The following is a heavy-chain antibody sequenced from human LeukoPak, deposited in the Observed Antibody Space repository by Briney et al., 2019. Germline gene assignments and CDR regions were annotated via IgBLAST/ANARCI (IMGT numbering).Heavy chain of an antibody. J-gene: IGHJ5*02. Sequence: ASVKVSCKASGYTFTGYYMHWVRQAPGQGLEWMGWINPNSGGTNYAQKFQGRVTMTRDTSISTAYMELNSLRAEDTAVYYCAREAGWLSHGVWFDPWGQGTLVTVSS. D-gene: IGHD3-22*01. CDR1: GYTFTGYY. V-gene: IGHV1-2*02. CDR3: AREAGWLSHGVWFDP. CDR2: INPNSGGT.